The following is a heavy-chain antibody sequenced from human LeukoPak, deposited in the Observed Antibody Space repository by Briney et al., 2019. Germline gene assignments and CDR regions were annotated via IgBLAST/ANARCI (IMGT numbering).Heavy chain of an antibody. V-gene: IGHV1-3*01. CDR2: INAGNGNT. D-gene: IGHD5-12*01. CDR3: ARGGSGYVFPWFDP. Sequence: ASVKVSCKASGGTFSSYAISWVRQAPGQGLEWMGWINAGNGNTKYSQKFQGRVTITRDTSASTAYMELSSLRSEDTAVYYCARGGSGYVFPWFDPWGQGTLVTVSS. J-gene: IGHJ5*02. CDR1: GGTFSSYA.